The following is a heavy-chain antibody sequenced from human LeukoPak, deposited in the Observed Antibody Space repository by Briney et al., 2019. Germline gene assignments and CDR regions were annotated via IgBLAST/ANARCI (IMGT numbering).Heavy chain of an antibody. J-gene: IGHJ4*02. CDR3: ARELVVPAASGGDY. CDR2: IYYSGST. Sequence: SETLSLTCTVSGDSISSSSSYWGWIRQPPGEGLEWIGSIYYSGSTYYNTSLKSRVTISVDTSKNQFSLRLNSVTAADTAVYYCARELVVPAASGGDYWGQGTLVTVSS. CDR1: GDSISSSSSY. V-gene: IGHV4-39*02. D-gene: IGHD2-2*01.